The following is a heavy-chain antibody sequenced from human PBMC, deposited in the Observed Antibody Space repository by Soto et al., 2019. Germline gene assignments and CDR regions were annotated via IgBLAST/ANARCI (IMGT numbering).Heavy chain of an antibody. CDR2: INAGNGNT. D-gene: IGHD2-15*01. J-gene: IGHJ6*02. Sequence: ASVKVSRKASGYTFTSYAMHWVRQAPGQRLEWMGWINAGNGNTKYLHKFQGRVTITRDTSASTAYMGLSSLRSEDTAVYYCARADAAGDYYYGMDVWGQGTTVTVSS. V-gene: IGHV1-3*01. CDR1: GYTFTSYA. CDR3: ARADAAGDYYYGMDV.